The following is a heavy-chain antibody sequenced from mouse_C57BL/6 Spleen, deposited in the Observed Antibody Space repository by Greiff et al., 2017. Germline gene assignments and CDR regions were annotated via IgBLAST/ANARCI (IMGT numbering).Heavy chain of an antibody. Sequence: EVQVVESGGDLVKPGGSLKLSCAASGFTFSSYGMSWVRQTPDKRLEWVATISSGGSYTYYPDSVKGRFTISRDNADNTLYLLMSSLKSEDTAVYYCARQGGQLTYDYWGQGTTLTVSS. J-gene: IGHJ2*01. CDR1: GFTFSSYG. CDR3: ARQGGQLTYDY. CDR2: ISSGGSYT. D-gene: IGHD3-3*01. V-gene: IGHV5-6*01.